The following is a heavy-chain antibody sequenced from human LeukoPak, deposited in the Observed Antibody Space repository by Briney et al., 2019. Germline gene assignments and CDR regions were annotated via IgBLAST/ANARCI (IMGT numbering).Heavy chain of an antibody. CDR1: GGSFSGYY. J-gene: IGHJ4*02. D-gene: IGHD4-17*01. Sequence: SETLSLTCAVYGGSFSGYYWSWIRQPPGKGLEWIGEINHSGSTNYNPSLKSRVTISVDTSKNQFSLKLSSVTAADTAVYYCARQDYGDYVHFDHWGQGTLVTVSS. CDR3: ARQDYGDYVHFDH. V-gene: IGHV4-34*01. CDR2: INHSGST.